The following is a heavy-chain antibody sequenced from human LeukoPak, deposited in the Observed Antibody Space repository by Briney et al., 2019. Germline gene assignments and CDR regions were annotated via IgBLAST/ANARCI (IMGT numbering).Heavy chain of an antibody. V-gene: IGHV3-74*01. Sequence: GGSLRLSCAASGFTLRRNWMHWVRQAPGKGLVWVSRISRDGSVTNSADSVQGRFTISRDDAKNTLYLQMNSLRAEDTAVYYCARALTDTRNGLDIWGQGTMVTVSS. CDR3: ARALTDTRNGLDI. J-gene: IGHJ3*02. D-gene: IGHD3-9*01. CDR2: ISRDGSVT. CDR1: GFTLRRNW.